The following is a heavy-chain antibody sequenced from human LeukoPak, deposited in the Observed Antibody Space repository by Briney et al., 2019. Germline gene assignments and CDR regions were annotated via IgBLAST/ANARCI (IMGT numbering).Heavy chain of an antibody. V-gene: IGHV3-11*05. CDR3: AKEFCSGGSCNLDY. CDR1: GFTFSDYY. J-gene: IGHJ4*02. D-gene: IGHD2-15*01. Sequence: PGGSLRLSCAASGFTFSDYYVSWVRQAPGKGLEWVSYISSTSTYTNYADSVKGRFTISRDNAKNSLYLQMNSLRAEDTAVYYCAKEFCSGGSCNLDYWGQGTLVTVSS. CDR2: ISSTSTYT.